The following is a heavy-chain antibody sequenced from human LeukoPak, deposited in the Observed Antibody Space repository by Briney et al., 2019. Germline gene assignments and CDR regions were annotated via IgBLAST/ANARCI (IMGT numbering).Heavy chain of an antibody. J-gene: IGHJ4*02. CDR3: ARDLEEWGNSGSYYYDY. V-gene: IGHV1-18*01. CDR2: IRAYNGNT. Sequence: GASVKVSCKASGYTFTSYGISWVRQAPGQGLEWMGWIRAYNGNTNYAQKLQGRVTMTTDTSTSTAYMELRSLRSDDTAAYYCARDLEEWGNSGSYYYDYWGQGTLVTVSS. D-gene: IGHD1-26*01. CDR1: GYTFTSYG.